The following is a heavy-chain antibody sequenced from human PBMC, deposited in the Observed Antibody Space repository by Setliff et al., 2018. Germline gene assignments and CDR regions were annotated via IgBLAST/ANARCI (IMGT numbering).Heavy chain of an antibody. CDR3: ARGGGYGSGGSFHNAPFDY. J-gene: IGHJ4*02. V-gene: IGHV4-30-2*01. CDR1: GGSISSGGYS. Sequence: PSETLSLTCAVSGGSISSGGYSWGWIRQPPGKGLEWIGYIYHSGSTYYNPSLKSRVTISVDRSKNQISLKLSSVTAADTALYYCARGGGYGSGGSFHNAPFDYWGQGMLVTVSS. CDR2: IYHSGST. D-gene: IGHD3-10*01.